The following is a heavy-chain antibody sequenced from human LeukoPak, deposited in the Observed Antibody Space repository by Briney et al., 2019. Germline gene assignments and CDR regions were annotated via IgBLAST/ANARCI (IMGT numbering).Heavy chain of an antibody. D-gene: IGHD5-12*01. V-gene: IGHV3-23*01. CDR3: AKDLLEDIVATARALDY. CDR1: GFAVSSNY. J-gene: IGHJ4*02. CDR2: ISGSGGST. Sequence: GGSLRLSCAASGFAVSSNYMSWVRQPPGKGLEWVSAISGSGGSTYYADSVKGRFTISRDNSKNTLYLQMNSLRAEDTAVYYCAKDLLEDIVATARALDYWGQGTLVTVSS.